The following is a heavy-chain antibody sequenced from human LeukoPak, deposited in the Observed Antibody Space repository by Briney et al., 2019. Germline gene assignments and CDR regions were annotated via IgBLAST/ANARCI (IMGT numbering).Heavy chain of an antibody. CDR1: GYTFTSYG. CDR2: ISAYNGNT. J-gene: IGHJ5*02. Sequence: ASVKVSCKASGYTFTSYGISWVRQAPGQGLEWMGWISAYNGNTNYAQKLQGRVTMTTDTSTSTAYMELSSLRSEDTAVYYCARKRPYYGSGSRYNWFDPWGQGTLVTVSS. CDR3: ARKRPYYGSGSRYNWFDP. D-gene: IGHD3-10*01. V-gene: IGHV1-18*01.